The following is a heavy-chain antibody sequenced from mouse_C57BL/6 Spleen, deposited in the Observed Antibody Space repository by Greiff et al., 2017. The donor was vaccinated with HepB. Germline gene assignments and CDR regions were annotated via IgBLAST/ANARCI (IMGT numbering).Heavy chain of an antibody. CDR1: GFTFSDFY. V-gene: IGHV7-1*01. Sequence: EVKVVESGGGLVQSGRSLRLSCATSGFTFSDFYMEWVRQAPGKGLEWIAASRNKANDYTTEYSASVKVRFIVSRDTSQSILYLQMNALRAEDTAIYYCARDNGNYGWYFDVWGTGTTVTVSS. D-gene: IGHD2-1*01. CDR2: SRNKANDYTT. J-gene: IGHJ1*03. CDR3: ARDNGNYGWYFDV.